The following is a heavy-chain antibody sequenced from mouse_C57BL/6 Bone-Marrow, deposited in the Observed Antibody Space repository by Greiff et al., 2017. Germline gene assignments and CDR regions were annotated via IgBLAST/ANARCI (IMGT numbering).Heavy chain of an antibody. D-gene: IGHD1-1*01. Sequence: EVQLQQSGAELVRPGASVKLSCTASGFNIKDDYMHWVKQRPEQGLEWIGWIDPENGDTASASKFQGKATITADTSSNTAYLQLSSLTSEDTAVYYCASLLQGAYWGQGTLLTVSA. CDR1: GFNIKDDY. V-gene: IGHV14-4*01. J-gene: IGHJ3*01. CDR3: ASLLQGAY. CDR2: IDPENGDT.